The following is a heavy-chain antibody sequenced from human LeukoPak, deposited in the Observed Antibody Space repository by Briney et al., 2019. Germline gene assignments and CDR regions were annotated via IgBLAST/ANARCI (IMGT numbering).Heavy chain of an antibody. Sequence: PSETLSLTCAVYGGSFSGYYWSWIRQPPGKGLEWIGEINHSGSTNYNLSLKSRVTISVDTSKNQFSLKLSSVTAADTAVYYCARGRGSILTGYSYFDYWGQGTLVTVSS. CDR2: INHSGST. CDR3: ARGRGSILTGYSYFDY. D-gene: IGHD3-9*01. CDR1: GGSFSGYY. J-gene: IGHJ4*02. V-gene: IGHV4-34*01.